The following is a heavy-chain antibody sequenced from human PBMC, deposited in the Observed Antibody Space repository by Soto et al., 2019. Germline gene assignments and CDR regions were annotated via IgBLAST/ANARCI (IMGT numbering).Heavy chain of an antibody. CDR1: GGSFSGYY. CDR2: FNHSGST. V-gene: IGHV4-34*01. J-gene: IGHJ4*02. Sequence: QVQLQQWGAGMLKPSETLSLTCAVYGGSFSGYYCTWIRNPPGTGLEWIGEFNHSGSTNYNPSLKSRVTMSVDTSTNQFSLKLTSVTAADTAVYYCARDKITGVFDYWGQGTLVTVSS. CDR3: ARDKITGVFDY. D-gene: IGHD2-8*02.